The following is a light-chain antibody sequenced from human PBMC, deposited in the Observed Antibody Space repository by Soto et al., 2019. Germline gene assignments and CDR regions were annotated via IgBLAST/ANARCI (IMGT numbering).Light chain of an antibody. V-gene: IGLV2-14*01. CDR1: SSDIGGYNY. CDR3: SSYRSSNSEV. CDR2: EVN. J-gene: IGLJ1*01. Sequence: QSVLTQPASVSGSPGQSITISCTGTSSDIGGYNYVSWYQHHPGKAPKLIIYEVNNRPSGVSNRFSGSKSGNTASLTISGLQPEDEADYYCSSYRSSNSEVFGTGTKVTVL.